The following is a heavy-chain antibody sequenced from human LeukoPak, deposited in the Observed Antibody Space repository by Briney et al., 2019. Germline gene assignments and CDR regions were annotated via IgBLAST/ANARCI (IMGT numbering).Heavy chain of an antibody. Sequence: GGSLRLSCAASGFTLNNAWMSWVRQAPGKGLEWVGRIKSKTDGGTTAYAAPVKGRFTISRDDSKTTLYLQMNSLKTEDTAVYYCTRDQSGGYNLFDHWGQGTLVSASS. CDR1: GFTLNNAW. CDR2: IKSKTDGGTT. CDR3: TRDQSGGYNLFDH. V-gene: IGHV3-15*01. J-gene: IGHJ4*02. D-gene: IGHD5-24*01.